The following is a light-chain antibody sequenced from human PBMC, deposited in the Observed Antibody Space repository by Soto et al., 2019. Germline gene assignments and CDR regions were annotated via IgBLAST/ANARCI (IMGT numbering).Light chain of an antibody. CDR2: DAS. CDR1: QSISSW. V-gene: IGKV1-5*01. Sequence: DIQMTQSPSTLSASVGDRVTITCRASQSISSWLAWYQQKPGKAPKLLIYDASSLESGVPVRFSGSGSGTEFTLTISSLQPDDFATYYCQQYNSYSARTFGQGTKVEIK. CDR3: QQYNSYSART. J-gene: IGKJ1*01.